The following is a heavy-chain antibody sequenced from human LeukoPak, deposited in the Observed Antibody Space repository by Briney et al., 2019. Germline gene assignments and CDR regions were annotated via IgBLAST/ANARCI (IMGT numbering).Heavy chain of an antibody. CDR2: ISGSGGST. J-gene: IGHJ4*02. Sequence: PGGSLRLSCVASGFTFSSYGMTWVRQAPGKGLEWVSAISGSGGSTYYADSVRGRFTISRDNSKNTLYLQMNSLRAEDTAVYYCARQVGPDYWGQGTLVTVSS. D-gene: IGHD1-26*01. CDR1: GFTFSSYG. CDR3: ARQVGPDY. V-gene: IGHV3-23*01.